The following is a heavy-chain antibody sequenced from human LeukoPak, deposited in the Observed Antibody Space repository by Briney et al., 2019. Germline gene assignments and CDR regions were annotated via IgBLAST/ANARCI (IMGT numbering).Heavy chain of an antibody. V-gene: IGHV5-10-1*01. CDR2: IDPSDSYT. J-gene: IGHJ4*02. D-gene: IGHD3-3*01. Sequence: GESLKISCKGSGYSFTSYWIGWVRQMPGKGLEWMGRIDPSDSYTNYSPSFQGHVTISADKSISTAYLQWSSLKASDTAMYYCAEGTYTIFGVVTFDYWGQGTLVTVSS. CDR3: AEGTYTIFGVVTFDY. CDR1: GYSFTSYW.